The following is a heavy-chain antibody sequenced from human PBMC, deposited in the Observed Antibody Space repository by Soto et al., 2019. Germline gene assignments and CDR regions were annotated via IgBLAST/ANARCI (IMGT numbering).Heavy chain of an antibody. Sequence: QVQLVESGGGVVQPGRSQRLSCAASGFTFRGHGMHWVRQATGRGLEWVAVVWHDGSKEYYADSVKGRFTISRDNSKNTLYLQMNSLRAEDTAVYSCARGRGGDYGGNSGYYDYWGQGTLVTVSS. CDR1: GFTFRGHG. CDR3: ARGRGGDYGGNSGYYDY. D-gene: IGHD4-17*01. J-gene: IGHJ4*02. V-gene: IGHV3-33*01. CDR2: VWHDGSKE.